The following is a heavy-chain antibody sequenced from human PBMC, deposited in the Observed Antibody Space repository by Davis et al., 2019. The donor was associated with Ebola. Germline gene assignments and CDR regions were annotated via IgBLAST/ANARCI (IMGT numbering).Heavy chain of an antibody. CDR3: AKRWQVRYFGY. Sequence: GESLKISCAASGFTFSSYWMHWVRQAPGKGLEWVAVIWYDGSNKYYADSVKGRFTISRDNSKNTLYLQMNSLRVEDTAVYYCAKRWQVRYFGYWGQGTLVTVSS. J-gene: IGHJ4*02. CDR1: GFTFSSYW. V-gene: IGHV3-33*06. CDR2: IWYDGSNK. D-gene: IGHD4-23*01.